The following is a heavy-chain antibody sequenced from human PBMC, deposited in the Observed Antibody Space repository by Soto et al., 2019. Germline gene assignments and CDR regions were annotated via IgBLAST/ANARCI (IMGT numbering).Heavy chain of an antibody. Sequence: SETLSLTCTVSGGSISSYYWSWIRQPPGKGLEWIGYIYYSGSTNYNPSLKSRVTISVDTSKNQFSLKLSSVTAADTAVYYCARHGGTYYDILTGYYFDYWGQGTLVTVSS. CDR1: GGSISSYY. CDR2: IYYSGST. J-gene: IGHJ4*02. CDR3: ARHGGTYYDILTGYYFDY. D-gene: IGHD3-9*01. V-gene: IGHV4-59*08.